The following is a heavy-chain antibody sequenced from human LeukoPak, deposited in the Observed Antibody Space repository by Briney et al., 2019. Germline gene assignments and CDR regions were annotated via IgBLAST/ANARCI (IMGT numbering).Heavy chain of an antibody. CDR3: ARGGYSFDY. V-gene: IGHV3-7*01. Sequence: PGGSLRLSCAASGFSLSGYWTTWVRQAPGKGLEWVARLHADGVEQNYVDSVTGRFTMSRDNAKNSLDLQMNSLRVEDTAVYYCARGGYSFDYRGQGTLVAVSS. D-gene: IGHD5-18*01. CDR1: GFSLSGYW. J-gene: IGHJ4*02. CDR2: LHADGVEQ.